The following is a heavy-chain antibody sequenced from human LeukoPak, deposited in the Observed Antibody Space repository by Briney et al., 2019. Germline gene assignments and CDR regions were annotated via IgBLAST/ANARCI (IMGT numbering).Heavy chain of an antibody. J-gene: IGHJ4*02. CDR1: GFTFSSYW. D-gene: IGHD3-9*01. V-gene: IGHV3-7*03. Sequence: GGSLRLSCAASGFTFSSYWMSWVRQAPGKGLEWVANIKQDGSEKYYVDSVKGRVTISRDNAKNSLYLQMNSLRAEDTAVYYCARVFYGNYDILTGYYYFDYWGQGTLVTVSS. CDR2: IKQDGSEK. CDR3: ARVFYGNYDILTGYYYFDY.